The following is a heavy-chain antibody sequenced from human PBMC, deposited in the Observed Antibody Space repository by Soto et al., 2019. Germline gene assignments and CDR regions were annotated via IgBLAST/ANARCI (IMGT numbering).Heavy chain of an antibody. CDR2: ISYDGSNQ. CDR3: AKDQASGQGSFDS. Sequence: GESLKISCAASGFTFNIYGVHWVRQAPDKGLEWVALISYDGSNQYYADSVKGRFTISRDNSKNTLFLQMNSLRADDTAVYYCAKDQASGQGSFDSWGQGTLVTVSS. CDR1: GFTFNIYG. J-gene: IGHJ4*02. V-gene: IGHV3-30*18.